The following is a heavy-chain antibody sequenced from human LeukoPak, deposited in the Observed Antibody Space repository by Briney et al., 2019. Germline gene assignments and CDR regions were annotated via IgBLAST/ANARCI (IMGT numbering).Heavy chain of an antibody. V-gene: IGHV4-39*07. CDR2: IYYSGTT. CDR3: AWRENDYSNYNWFDP. J-gene: IGHJ5*02. D-gene: IGHD4-4*01. CDR1: GGSISSSSSY. Sequence: PSETLSLTCTVSGGSISSSSSYWGWTRQPPGKGLEWIGSIYYSGTTYNNPSLKTRCTISVATSKKPLSLKLSSVTAADTAVYYCAWRENDYSNYNWFDPWGQGALVTVSS.